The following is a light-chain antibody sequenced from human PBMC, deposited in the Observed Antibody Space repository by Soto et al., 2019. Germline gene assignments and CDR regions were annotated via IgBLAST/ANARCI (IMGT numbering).Light chain of an antibody. J-gene: IGKJ3*01. CDR3: QQLNGYPLT. V-gene: IGKV1-9*01. CDR2: AAS. Sequence: IQLTQSPSSLSASVGDRVTITCRASQGISSYLAWYQQRPGKAPKLLSYAASTLQRVVSSRFSGSGSVTDFTLTISSLQPEDFATYYCQQLNGYPLTFGPGNIVDSK. CDR1: QGISSY.